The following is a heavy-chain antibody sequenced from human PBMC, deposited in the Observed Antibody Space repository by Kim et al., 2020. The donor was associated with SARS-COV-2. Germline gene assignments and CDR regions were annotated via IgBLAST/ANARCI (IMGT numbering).Heavy chain of an antibody. Sequence: KYYADSVKGRFTISRDNSRNTLYLQMNGLRAEDTAVYYCAKGGRGSWFDPWGQGTLVTVSS. CDR2: K. CDR3: AKGGRGSWFDP. J-gene: IGHJ5*02. V-gene: IGHV3-30*02. D-gene: IGHD3-16*01.